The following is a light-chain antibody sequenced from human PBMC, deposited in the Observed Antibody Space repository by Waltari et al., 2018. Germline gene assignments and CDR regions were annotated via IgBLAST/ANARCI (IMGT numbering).Light chain of an antibody. CDR1: QGISSL. CDR3: QQRHSYPIT. V-gene: IGKV1-9*01. CDR2: TAS. Sequence: DIQLTQSPSFLSASVGDRVTITCRSSQGISSLLAWYQQEAGKAPQLLIHTASTVQGGVPSRFSCSGSGTDFTLTISSLQPEDFATYYCQQRHSYPITFGQGTRLDIK. J-gene: IGKJ5*01.